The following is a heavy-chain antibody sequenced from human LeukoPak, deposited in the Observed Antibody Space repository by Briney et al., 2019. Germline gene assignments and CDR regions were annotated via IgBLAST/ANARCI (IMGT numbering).Heavy chain of an antibody. J-gene: IGHJ4*02. D-gene: IGHD4-17*01. V-gene: IGHV3-30-3*01. CDR3: ARDLKRYYFDY. CDR2: ISYDGSNK. CDR1: QFIFSNYA. Sequence: PGGSLRLSCAASQFIFSNYAMSWVRKAPGKGLEWVAVISYDGSNKYYADSVKGRFTISRDNSKNTLYLQMNSLRAEDTAVYYCARDLKRYYFDYWGQGTLVTVSS.